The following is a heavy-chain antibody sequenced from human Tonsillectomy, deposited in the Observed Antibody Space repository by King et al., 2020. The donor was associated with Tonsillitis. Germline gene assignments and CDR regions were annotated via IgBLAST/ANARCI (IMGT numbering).Heavy chain of an antibody. CDR1: GDSISSSDYF. J-gene: IGHJ4*02. D-gene: IGHD4-17*01. V-gene: IGHV4-39*07. CDR3: ARHMHTVPTSDY. Sequence: LQLQESGPGLVKPSETLSLTCTVSGDSISSSDYFWGWIRQPPGQGLEWIGSIYYTGSTYYNPSLKSRVTISVDTSKNQFSLKLSAVTAADTAVYYCARHMHTVPTSDYWGQGTLVTVSS. CDR2: IYYTGST.